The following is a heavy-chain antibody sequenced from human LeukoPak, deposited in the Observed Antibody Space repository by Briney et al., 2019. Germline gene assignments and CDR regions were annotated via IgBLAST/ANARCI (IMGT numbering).Heavy chain of an antibody. D-gene: IGHD3-22*01. Sequence: PSETLSLTCTVSGDSISTSIYFWGWIRQPPGKGLEWIGSIFYGGSTYYNPSLKSRVTMSVDTSKNHFSLKLTSVTATDTALYYCARHRSPSRYSCASGGFYYADYWGQGTLVTVSS. J-gene: IGHJ4*02. V-gene: IGHV4-39*01. CDR1: GDSISTSIYF. CDR2: IFYGGST. CDR3: ARHRSPSRYSCASGGFYYADY.